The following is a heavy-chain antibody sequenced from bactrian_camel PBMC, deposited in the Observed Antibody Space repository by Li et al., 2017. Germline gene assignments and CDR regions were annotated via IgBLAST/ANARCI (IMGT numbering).Heavy chain of an antibody. CDR3: ASGNWLRDTGTWSEPGKFDS. D-gene: IGHD1*01. CDR1: AITYGNY. V-gene: IGHV3S55*01. Sequence: VQLVESGGGSVQAGGSLRLSCATSAITYGNYMGWFRQAPGKEREAVAAINRVYTTFYAGSAKGRFTISRDNAKKTLYLQMNDLKPEDTAMYYCASGNWLRDTGTWSEPGKFDSWGQGTQVTVS. J-gene: IGHJ4*01. CDR2: INRVYTT.